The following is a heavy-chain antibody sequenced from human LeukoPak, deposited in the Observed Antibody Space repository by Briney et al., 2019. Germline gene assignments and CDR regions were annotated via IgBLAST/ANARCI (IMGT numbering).Heavy chain of an antibody. CDR1: GGSISSYY. CDR2: IYYSGST. Sequence: SETLSLTCTVSGGSISSYYWSWIRQPPGKGLEWIGYIYYSGSTNYNPSLKSRVTMSVDTSKNQFSLKLSSVTAADTAVYYCARVSGYDWGSFYDYWGQGTLVTVSS. V-gene: IGHV4-59*01. CDR3: ARVSGYDWGSFYDY. D-gene: IGHD5-12*01. J-gene: IGHJ4*02.